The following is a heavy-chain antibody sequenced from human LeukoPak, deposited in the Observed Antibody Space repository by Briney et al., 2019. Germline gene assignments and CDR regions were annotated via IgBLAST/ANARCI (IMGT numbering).Heavy chain of an antibody. CDR2: ISSSGSTI. J-gene: IGHJ6*02. D-gene: IGHD5-18*01. CDR3: ASRWLRGYYYYGMDV. V-gene: IGHV3-48*04. CDR1: GFTFSSYS. Sequence: GGSLRLSCAASGFTFSSYSMNWVRQAPGKGLEWVSYISSSGSTIYYADSVKGRFTISRDNAKNSLYLQMDSLRAEDTAVYYCASRWLRGYYYYGMDVWGQGTTVTVSS.